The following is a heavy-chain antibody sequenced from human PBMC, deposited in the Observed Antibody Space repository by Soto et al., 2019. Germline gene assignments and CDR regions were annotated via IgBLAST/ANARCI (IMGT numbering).Heavy chain of an antibody. V-gene: IGHV4-61*01. J-gene: IGHJ4*02. CDR2: ISYSGST. D-gene: IGHD1-7*01. Sequence: QVQLQESGPGLVKPSETLSLTCNVSGGSVSSGSYFWSWIRQPPGKGLEWIGYISYSGSTNYNPPLKSRVSISVDTSKKQFSLKLSSVTAADTAVYYCARGQNWNYDYWGQGTLVTVSS. CDR3: ARGQNWNYDY. CDR1: GGSVSSGSYF.